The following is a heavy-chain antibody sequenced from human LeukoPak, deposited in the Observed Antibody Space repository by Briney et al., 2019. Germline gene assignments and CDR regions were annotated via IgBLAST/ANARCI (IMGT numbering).Heavy chain of an antibody. D-gene: IGHD1-26*01. J-gene: IGHJ6*03. Sequence: GGSLRLSCAASGFTFSSSAMHWVRQAPGKGLESVSGISSNGGSTYYANSVKGRFTISRDNSKNTLYLRMNSLRAEDTAVYYCAKGYGWEASYYYYYMDVWGKGTTVTISS. CDR3: AKGYGWEASYYYYYMDV. CDR1: GFTFSSSA. V-gene: IGHV3-64*01. CDR2: ISSNGGST.